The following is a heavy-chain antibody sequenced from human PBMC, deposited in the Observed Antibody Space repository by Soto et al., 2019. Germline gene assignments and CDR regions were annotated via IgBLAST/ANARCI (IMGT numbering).Heavy chain of an antibody. CDR3: AREDITMVRGVIPWFDP. J-gene: IGHJ5*02. Sequence: QVQLVQSGAEEKKPGASVKVSCKASGYTFTSYAMHWVRQAPGQRLEWMGWINAGNGNTKYSQKFQGRVTITRDTSWSXXYMELSSLRSEDTAVYYCAREDITMVRGVIPWFDPWGQGTLVTVSS. D-gene: IGHD3-10*01. CDR1: GYTFTSYA. CDR2: INAGNGNT. V-gene: IGHV1-3*05.